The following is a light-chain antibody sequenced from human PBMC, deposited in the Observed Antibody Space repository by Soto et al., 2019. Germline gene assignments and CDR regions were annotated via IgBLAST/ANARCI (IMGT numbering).Light chain of an antibody. V-gene: IGKV3-15*01. J-gene: IGKJ5*01. CDR2: LAS. Sequence: EIVMTQSPATLSVSPGERATLSCRASQSVSTNLAWYQQNPGQAPRLLIYLASTRAPGIPARFSGSGSGTEFTLTIRSLQSEDFAVYYCQQYNNWPPTTFGQGTRLEIK. CDR3: QQYNNWPPTT. CDR1: QSVSTN.